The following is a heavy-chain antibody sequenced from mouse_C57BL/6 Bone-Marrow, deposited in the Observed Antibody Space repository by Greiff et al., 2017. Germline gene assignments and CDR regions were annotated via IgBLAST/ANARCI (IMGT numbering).Heavy chain of an antibody. D-gene: IGHD2-13*01. V-gene: IGHV1-4*01. Sequence: QVQLQQSGAELARPGASVKMSCKASGYTFTSYTMHWVKKRPGQGLEWIGYINPSSGYTKYNQKFKGKATLTADKSSSTAYMQLSSLTSEDSAVYHCARGPNFFLRPVCDCCYFDVCGTGTPVTVSA. CDR1: GYTFTSYT. CDR2: INPSSGYT. J-gene: IGHJ1*03. CDR3: ARGPNFFLRPVCDCCYFDV.